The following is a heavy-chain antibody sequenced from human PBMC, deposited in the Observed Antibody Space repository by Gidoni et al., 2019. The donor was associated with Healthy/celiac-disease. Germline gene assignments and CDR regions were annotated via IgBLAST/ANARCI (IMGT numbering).Heavy chain of an antibody. V-gene: IGHV3-43*01. CDR1: GFTFDDYT. CDR3: AKDRRVVITAYYFDY. J-gene: IGHJ4*02. D-gene: IGHD3-22*01. CDR2: ISWDGGST. Sequence: EVQLVESGGVVVQPGGSLRLSCAASGFTFDDYTMHWVRQAPGKGLEWVSLISWDGGSTYYADSVKGRFTISRDNSKNSLYLQMNSLRTEDTALYYCAKDRRVVITAYYFDYWGQGTLVTVSS.